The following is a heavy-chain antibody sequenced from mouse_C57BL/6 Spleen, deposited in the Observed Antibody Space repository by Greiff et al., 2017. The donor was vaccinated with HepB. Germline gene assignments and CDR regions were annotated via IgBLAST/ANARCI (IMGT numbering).Heavy chain of an antibody. CDR1: GYTFTSYW. J-gene: IGHJ2*01. CDR3: ARVITTVVAYYFDY. V-gene: IGHV1-69*01. D-gene: IGHD1-1*01. Sequence: QVQLKQPGAELVMPGASVKLSCKASGYTFTSYWMHWVKQRPGQGLEWIGEIDPSDSYTNYNQKFKGKSTLTVDKSSSTAYMQLSSLTSEDSAVYYCARVITTVVAYYFDYWGQGTTLTVSS. CDR2: IDPSDSYT.